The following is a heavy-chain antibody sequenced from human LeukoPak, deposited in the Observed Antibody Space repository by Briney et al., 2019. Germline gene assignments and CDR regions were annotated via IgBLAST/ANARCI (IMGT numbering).Heavy chain of an antibody. J-gene: IGHJ4*02. D-gene: IGHD3-10*01. Sequence: GGSLRLSCAASGFTFSSYWMSWVRQAPGEGLEWVANIKQDGSEKYYVDSVKGRFTISRDNAKNSLYLQMNSLRAEDTAVYYCASDREYYYGSGSFDYWGQGTLVTVSS. CDR1: GFTFSSYW. CDR3: ASDREYYYGSGSFDY. V-gene: IGHV3-7*04. CDR2: IKQDGSEK.